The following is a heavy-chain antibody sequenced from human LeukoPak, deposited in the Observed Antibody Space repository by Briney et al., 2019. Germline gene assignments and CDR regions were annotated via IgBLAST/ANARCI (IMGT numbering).Heavy chain of an antibody. J-gene: IGHJ4*02. V-gene: IGHV3-64*01. CDR3: ARGHGGSGSPYY. Sequence: GGSLRLSCAASEFTFSSYAMHWVRQAPGKGLEYVSAISGNGGSTYYANSVKGRFTISRDNSKNTLYLQMGSLRAEDMAVYYCARGHGGSGSPYYWGQGTLVTVSS. CDR2: ISGNGGST. D-gene: IGHD3-10*01. CDR1: EFTFSSYA.